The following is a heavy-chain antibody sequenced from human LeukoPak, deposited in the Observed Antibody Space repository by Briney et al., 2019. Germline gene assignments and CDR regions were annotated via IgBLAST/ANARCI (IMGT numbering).Heavy chain of an antibody. CDR3: ASPAQQWRWYYFDY. V-gene: IGHV3-66*01. CDR1: GGSISSGGYY. D-gene: IGHD6-19*01. J-gene: IGHJ4*02. Sequence: PSETLSLTCTVSGGSISSGGYYWSWVRQAPGKGLEWVSLIYSGGSSYYADSVKGRFTISRDNSKNTLYLQMNSLRAEDTAVYRCASPAQQWRWYYFDYWGQGTLVTVSS. CDR2: IYSGGSS.